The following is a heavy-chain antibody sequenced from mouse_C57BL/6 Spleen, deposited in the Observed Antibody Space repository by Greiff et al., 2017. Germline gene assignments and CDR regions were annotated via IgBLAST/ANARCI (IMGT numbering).Heavy chain of an antibody. CDR3: ARQNSNYLEGFAY. CDR1: GFTFSSYG. V-gene: IGHV5-6*02. D-gene: IGHD2-5*01. CDR2: ISSGGSYT. Sequence: EVMLVESGGDLVKPGGSLKLSCAASGFTFSSYGMSWVRQTPDKRLEWVATISSGGSYTYYPDSVKGRFTISRDNAKNTLYLQMSSLKSEDTAMYYCARQNSNYLEGFAYWGQGTLVTVSA. J-gene: IGHJ3*01.